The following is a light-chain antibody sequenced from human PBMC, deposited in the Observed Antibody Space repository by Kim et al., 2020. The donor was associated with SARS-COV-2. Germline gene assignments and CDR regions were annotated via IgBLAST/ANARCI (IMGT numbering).Light chain of an antibody. CDR1: QDISND. CDR2: AAS. Sequence: GDRVTITCRASQDISNDLAWYQQKPGKAPNLLIYAASTLRSGVPSRFSGSGSGTDFTLTINSLQPEDVAIYYCQDYHSAPYTFGQGTKLEI. J-gene: IGKJ2*01. CDR3: QDYHSAPYT. V-gene: IGKV1-27*01.